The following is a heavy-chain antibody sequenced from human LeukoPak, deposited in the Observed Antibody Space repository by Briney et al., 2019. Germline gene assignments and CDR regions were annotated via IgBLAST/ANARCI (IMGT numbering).Heavy chain of an antibody. CDR2: IKQDGSEK. Sequence: PGGSLRLSCAASGFTFSSYWMSWVRQAPGKGLEWVANIKQDGSEKYYVDSVKGRFTISRDNAKNSLYLQMNSLRAEDTAVYYCAREQIYDYVWGSYRYTASRTFDYWGQGTLVTVSS. CDR3: AREQIYDYVWGSYRYTASRTFDY. CDR1: GFTFSSYW. V-gene: IGHV3-7*01. J-gene: IGHJ4*02. D-gene: IGHD3-16*02.